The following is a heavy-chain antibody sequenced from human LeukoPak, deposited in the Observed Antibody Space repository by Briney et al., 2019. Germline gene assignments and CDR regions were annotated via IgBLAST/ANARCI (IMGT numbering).Heavy chain of an antibody. CDR2: IYYSGGT. J-gene: IGHJ4*02. D-gene: IGHD3-10*01. Sequence: PSETLSLTCTVSGYSISSGYYWGWIRQPPGKGLEWIGYIYYSGGTNYNPSLKSRVTISVDTSKNQFSLMVSSVTAADTAVYYCAEHSAGPSRGGGFDYWGQGTLVTVSS. CDR3: AEHSAGPSRGGGFDY. CDR1: GYSISSGYY. V-gene: IGHV4-61*01.